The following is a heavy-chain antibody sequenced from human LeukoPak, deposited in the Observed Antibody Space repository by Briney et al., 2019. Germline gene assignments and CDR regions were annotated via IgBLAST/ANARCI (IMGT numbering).Heavy chain of an antibody. CDR3: ARERYCSGGSCLHGAFDI. CDR1: GGSISSGGYY. V-gene: IGHV4-31*03. D-gene: IGHD2-15*01. Sequence: PSQTLSLTCTISGGSISSGGYYWSWIRQHPGKGLEWIGYIYYSGSTYYNPSLKSRVTISVDTSKNQFSLKLSSVTAADTAVYYCARERYCSGGSCLHGAFDIWDQGTMVTVSS. CDR2: IYYSGST. J-gene: IGHJ3*02.